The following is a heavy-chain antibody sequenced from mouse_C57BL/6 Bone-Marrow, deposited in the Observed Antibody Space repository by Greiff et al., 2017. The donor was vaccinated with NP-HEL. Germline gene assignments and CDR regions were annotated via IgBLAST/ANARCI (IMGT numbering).Heavy chain of an antibody. CDR3: ARCPYYYGSSYNYFDY. Sequence: QVQLQQSGAELARPGASVKLSCKASGYTFTSYGISWVKQRTGQGLEWIGEIYPRSGNTYYNEKFKGKATLTADKFSSTAYMELRSLTSEDSAVYFCARCPYYYGSSYNYFDYWGQGTTLTVSS. J-gene: IGHJ2*01. D-gene: IGHD1-1*01. V-gene: IGHV1-81*01. CDR1: GYTFTSYG. CDR2: IYPRSGNT.